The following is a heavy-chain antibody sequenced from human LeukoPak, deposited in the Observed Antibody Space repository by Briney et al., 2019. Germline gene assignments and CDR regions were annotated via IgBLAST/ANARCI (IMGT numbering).Heavy chain of an antibody. D-gene: IGHD3-22*01. J-gene: IGHJ4*02. V-gene: IGHV4-34*01. CDR1: GGSINSYY. Sequence: SETLSLTCTVSGGSINSYYWSWIRQPPGKGLEWIGEINHSGSTNYNPSLKSRVTISVDTSKNQFSLKLSSVTAADTAVYYCARDLRSGSSGYYYFDYWGQGTLVTVSS. CDR3: ARDLRSGSSGYYYFDY. CDR2: INHSGST.